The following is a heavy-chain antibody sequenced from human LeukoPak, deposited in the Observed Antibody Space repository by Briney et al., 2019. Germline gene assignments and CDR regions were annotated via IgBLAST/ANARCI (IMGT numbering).Heavy chain of an antibody. Sequence: GESLRLSCTASGFTFSSYSMNWVRQPPGKGLEWVSSISSSSSYIYYADSVKGRFTISRDTAKKSLSLPMNSLRAEDTAVYYCARDPVGYSGSSYYFDYWGQGTLVTVSS. CDR2: ISSSSSYI. J-gene: IGHJ4*02. D-gene: IGHD5-12*01. CDR3: ARDPVGYSGSSYYFDY. V-gene: IGHV3-21*01. CDR1: GFTFSSYS.